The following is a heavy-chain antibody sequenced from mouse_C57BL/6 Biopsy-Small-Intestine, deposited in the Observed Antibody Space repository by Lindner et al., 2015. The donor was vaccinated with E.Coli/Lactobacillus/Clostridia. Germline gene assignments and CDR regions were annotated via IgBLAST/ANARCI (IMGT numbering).Heavy chain of an antibody. CDR3: ARDWSSTSSPDAFDI. CDR1: GGTFSAYA. V-gene: IGHV1-77*01. Sequence: SVKVSCKASGGTFSAYAVSWVRQAPGQGVEWMGRTIPVVGKSNYAQKFQGRATITADRSTSTVYMELRSLTSEDTGVYYCARDWSSTSSPDAFDIWGQGTTVTVSS. CDR2: TIPVVGKS. J-gene: IGHJ1*01. D-gene: IGHD1-1*01.